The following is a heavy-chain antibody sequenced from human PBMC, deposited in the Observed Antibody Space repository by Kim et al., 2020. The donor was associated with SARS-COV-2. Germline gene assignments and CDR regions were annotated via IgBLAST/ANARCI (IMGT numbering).Heavy chain of an antibody. J-gene: IGHJ3*02. CDR3: ARDGAGKVRWVAFDI. D-gene: IGHD3-3*01. V-gene: IGHV4-59*01. Sequence: PSLKRRVTISADTSKNQFSLKLSAVTAADTAVYYGARDGAGKVRWVAFDIWGQGTMVTVSS.